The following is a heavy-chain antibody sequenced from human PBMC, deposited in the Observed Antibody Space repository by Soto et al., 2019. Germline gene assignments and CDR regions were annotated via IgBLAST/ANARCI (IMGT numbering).Heavy chain of an antibody. J-gene: IGHJ4*02. CDR2: IYSGGST. Sequence: DGQLVESGGGLVQPGGSLRLSFVVSGFTVTTNSMSWVRQAPGKGLEWVSIIYSGGSTYYADSVKGRFTISRDNSKNMLYLQMNSLRAEDTAVYYCAREATMGRLVVMTGYWGQGTLVTVSS. V-gene: IGHV3-66*01. CDR1: GFTVTTNS. D-gene: IGHD3-22*01. CDR3: AREATMGRLVVMTGY.